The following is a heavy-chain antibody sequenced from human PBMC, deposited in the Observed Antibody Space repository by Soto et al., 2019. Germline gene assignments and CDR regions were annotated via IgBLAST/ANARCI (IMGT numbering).Heavy chain of an antibody. Sequence: SETLSLTCSVSGGSISSSNYYRAWIRQPPGKGLEWIGSIHYTGSTYYNPSLKSRVTISVDTSKNQFSLKLSSVTAADTAVYYCARWPQLEPRFDYWGQGTLVTVSS. D-gene: IGHD1-1*01. J-gene: IGHJ4*02. CDR3: ARWPQLEPRFDY. CDR1: GGSISSSNYY. V-gene: IGHV4-39*07. CDR2: IHYTGST.